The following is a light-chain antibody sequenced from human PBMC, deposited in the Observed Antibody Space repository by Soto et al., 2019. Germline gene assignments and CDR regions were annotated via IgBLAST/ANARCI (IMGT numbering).Light chain of an antibody. Sequence: DVVMTQTPLSLSVAPGQPASISCKSSQSLLHITGETFLLWYLQKPGQSPQLLIYEVSTRVSGVPDRFSGSGSGTDFTLEIIRVETDDVGIYYCMQSTQLPPTLGQGTLLEIK. CDR1: QSLLHITGETF. J-gene: IGKJ5*01. V-gene: IGKV2D-29*02. CDR2: EVS. CDR3: MQSTQLPPT.